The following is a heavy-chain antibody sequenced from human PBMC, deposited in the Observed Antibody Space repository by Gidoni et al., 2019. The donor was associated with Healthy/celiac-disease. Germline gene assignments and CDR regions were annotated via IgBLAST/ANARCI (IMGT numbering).Heavy chain of an antibody. Sequence: EVQLVESGGGLVQPGRSLRLSCAASGFTFDDYAMHWSRQAPGKGLDGGSGISWNSGSKGDADSVKGRFTISRDNAKNSLYLQMNRLGAEDTALYYCAKDIGGYDSFYFGMDFWGQGTTVTVSS. D-gene: IGHD5-12*01. J-gene: IGHJ6*02. V-gene: IGHV3-9*01. CDR2: ISWNSGSK. CDR3: AKDIGGYDSFYFGMDF. CDR1: GFTFDDYA.